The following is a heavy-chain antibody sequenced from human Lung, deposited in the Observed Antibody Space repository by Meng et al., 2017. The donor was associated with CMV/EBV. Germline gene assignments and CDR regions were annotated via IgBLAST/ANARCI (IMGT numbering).Heavy chain of an antibody. CDR2: VSWNSGYI. Sequence: SCAASGFTFDDYALHWVRQVPGKGLEWVAGVSWNSGYIAYADSVKGRFTISRDNAKSSLFLQMNSLRAEDTALYYCAKDEGYCSDGSCYYYYYGMDVWGQGXTVTVSS. CDR3: AKDEGYCSDGSCYYYYYGMDV. V-gene: IGHV3-9*01. J-gene: IGHJ6*02. CDR1: GFTFDDYA. D-gene: IGHD2-15*01.